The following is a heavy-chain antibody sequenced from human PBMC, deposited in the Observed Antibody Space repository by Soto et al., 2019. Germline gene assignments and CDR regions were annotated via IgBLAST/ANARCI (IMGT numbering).Heavy chain of an antibody. J-gene: IGHJ6*02. V-gene: IGHV1-8*01. Sequence: SSKDPGYTNASYDSCWVRQATGQVLEWMGWMNPNSGNTGYAQKFQGRVTMTRNTSISTAYMELSSLRAEDTAIYYCARDSVVSPATLLGYLVVDVWGQGTTVTVSS. CDR3: ARDSVVSPATLLGYLVVDV. CDR1: GYTNASYD. D-gene: IGHD1-26*01. CDR2: MNPNSGNT.